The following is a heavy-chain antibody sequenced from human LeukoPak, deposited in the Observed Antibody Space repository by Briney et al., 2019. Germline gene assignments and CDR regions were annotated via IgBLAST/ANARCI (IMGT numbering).Heavy chain of an antibody. J-gene: IGHJ6*03. Sequence: GGSLRLSCVASGTTFDRYSMDWVRQAPGKGLEWVSYISSGSNTRLYAESVKGRFTISRDNSKDSLYLQMNSLRAEDTAIYYCAREKYPPSGGFYSMDVWGKGTTVTVSS. CDR1: GTTFDRYS. V-gene: IGHV3-48*04. D-gene: IGHD5-12*01. CDR2: ISSGSNTR. CDR3: AREKYPPSGGFYSMDV.